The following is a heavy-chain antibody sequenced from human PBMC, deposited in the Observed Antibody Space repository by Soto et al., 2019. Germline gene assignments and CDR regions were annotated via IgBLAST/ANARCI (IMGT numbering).Heavy chain of an antibody. Sequence: SETLSLSCAVSGGSISSSNWWSSVRQPPGKGPEWIGEIYHSGSTNYNPSLKSRVTISVYKSKNPFSLKLSSVSAADPTVYYFARDASAVSYCGGKCSWYLERWGDGNLV. CDR1: GGSISSSNW. V-gene: IGHV4-4*02. D-gene: IGHD2-21*01. CDR2: IYHSGST. J-gene: IGHJ2*01. CDR3: ARDASAVSYCGGKCSWYLER.